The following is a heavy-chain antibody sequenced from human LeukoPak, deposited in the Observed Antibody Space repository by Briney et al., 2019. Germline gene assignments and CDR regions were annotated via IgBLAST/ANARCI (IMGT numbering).Heavy chain of an antibody. Sequence: GESLKTSCKGSGYSFSTYWIGWVRQMPGKGLERMGTIYPGESDTRYSPSFQGRVTFSADKSINTAYLQWSSLKGSDTAIYYCARELATNVCGAFDIWGQGTMVTVSS. CDR1: GYSFSTYW. CDR3: ARELATNVCGAFDI. V-gene: IGHV5-51*01. D-gene: IGHD1-26*01. J-gene: IGHJ3*02. CDR2: IYPGESDT.